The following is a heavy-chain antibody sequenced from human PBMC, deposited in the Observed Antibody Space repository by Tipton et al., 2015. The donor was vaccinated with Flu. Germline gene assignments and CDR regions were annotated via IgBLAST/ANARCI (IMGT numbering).Heavy chain of an antibody. CDR2: MFHSGST. D-gene: IGHD5-12*01. J-gene: IGHJ4*02. V-gene: IGHV4-39*07. CDR1: GGSISSSSHH. Sequence: TLSLTCTVSGGSISSSSHHWGWIRQPPGKGLEWIGCMFHSGSTYYNPSLKSRVTISLDTSKNQFSLKLSSVTAADTAVYYCVSDRGWMTEDFWGPGTLVTASS. CDR3: VSDRGWMTEDF.